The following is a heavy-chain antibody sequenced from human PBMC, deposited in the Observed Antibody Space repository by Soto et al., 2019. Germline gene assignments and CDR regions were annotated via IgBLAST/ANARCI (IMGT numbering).Heavy chain of an antibody. CDR3: TNMRDDYGDFFFDH. Sequence: GGSLRLSCAASGFTFSSYAMHWVRQAPGKGLEWVSVITGGGGSTYYADSVKGRFTISRDNSKNTLYLQMNSLRADDTAVYYCTNMRDDYGDFFFDHWGQGTLVTVSS. J-gene: IGHJ4*02. D-gene: IGHD4-17*01. CDR1: GFTFSSYA. CDR2: ITGGGGST. V-gene: IGHV3-23*01.